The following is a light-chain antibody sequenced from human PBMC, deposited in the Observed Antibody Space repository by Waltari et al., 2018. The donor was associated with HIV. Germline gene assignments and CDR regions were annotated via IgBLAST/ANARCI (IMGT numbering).Light chain of an antibody. CDR1: SSNIGSNT. J-gene: IGLJ3*02. Sequence: QSVLTQPPSASGTPGQRVTIYCSGSSSNIGSNTVNWYQQLPGTVPKVLLYCKNQPPSGVPHRFSGSKSGTSASLAISGLQSEDEADYYCAAWDDSLGGVVFGGGTKLTVL. CDR2: CKN. CDR3: AAWDDSLGGVV. V-gene: IGLV1-44*01.